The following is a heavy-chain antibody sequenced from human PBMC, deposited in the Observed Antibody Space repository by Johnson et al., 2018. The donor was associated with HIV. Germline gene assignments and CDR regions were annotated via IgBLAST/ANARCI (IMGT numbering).Heavy chain of an antibody. J-gene: IGHJ3*02. V-gene: IGHV3-49*04. D-gene: IGHD6-19*01. CDR3: TRAVAGKFAFDI. CDR2: IRSKAYGGTT. CDR1: GFTFGDYA. Sequence: VQLVESGGGLVQPGRSLRLSCTASGFTFGDYAMSWVRQAPGKGLEWVGFIRSKAYGGTTEYAASVTGRFTISRDDSKSIAYLQMNSLKTEDTAVYYCTRAVAGKFAFDIWGQGTMVTVSS.